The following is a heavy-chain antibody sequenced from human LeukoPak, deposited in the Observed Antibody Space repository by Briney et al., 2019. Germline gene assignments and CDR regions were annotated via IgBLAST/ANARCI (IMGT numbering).Heavy chain of an antibody. D-gene: IGHD3/OR15-3a*01. J-gene: IGHJ4*02. Sequence: GGSLRLSCAASGFTFSSYWMSWVRQAPGKGLEWVANIKKDGSEKYYVDSVKGRFTISRDNAKTSLYLQMNSLRAEDTAVYYCARDGPGLSYYFDYWGQGTLVTVSS. CDR3: ARDGPGLSYYFDY. CDR1: GFTFSSYW. V-gene: IGHV3-7*01. CDR2: IKKDGSEK.